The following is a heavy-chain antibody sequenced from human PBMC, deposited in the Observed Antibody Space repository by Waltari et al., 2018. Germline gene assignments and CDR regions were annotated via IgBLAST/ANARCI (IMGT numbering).Heavy chain of an antibody. Sequence: QVQLVESGGGVVQPGRSLSLSCAALGLPFSSYGLHWVRQAPGNGLEWVAVIWYDGSNKYYADSVKGRFTISRDNSKNTLYLQMNSLRAEDTAMYYCAKDQSDCSGGSCYSWIDYWGQGTLVTVSS. D-gene: IGHD2-15*01. CDR1: GLPFSSYG. J-gene: IGHJ4*02. V-gene: IGHV3-30*18. CDR2: IWYDGSNK. CDR3: AKDQSDCSGGSCYSWIDY.